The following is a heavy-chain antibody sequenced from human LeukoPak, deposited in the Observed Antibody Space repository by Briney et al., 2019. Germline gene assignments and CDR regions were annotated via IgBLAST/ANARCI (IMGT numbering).Heavy chain of an antibody. Sequence: PGGSLRLSCGASGFTFTNAWMSWVRQAPGKGLEWVGRIKSKTDGGTTDYAAPVKGRFIISRDDSKNTLYLQMNSLTTEDTAVYYCTKLYDSSTVGPFDIWGQGTMVTVSS. CDR1: GFTFTNAW. CDR2: IKSKTDGGTT. CDR3: TKLYDSSTVGPFDI. D-gene: IGHD3-22*01. J-gene: IGHJ3*02. V-gene: IGHV3-15*01.